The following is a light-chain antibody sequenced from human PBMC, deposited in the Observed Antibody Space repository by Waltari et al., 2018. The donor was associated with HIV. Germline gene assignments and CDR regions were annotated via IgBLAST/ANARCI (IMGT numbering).Light chain of an antibody. CDR3: QYRSKWLI. V-gene: IGKV3-11*01. Sequence: EIVLTQSPATLSLSPGERVTLSCRASQSVSRYLGWYQQKSGQAPRLLIYDVSNRATGIPARFSVSGYGTDFALTISSLEPEDFAVYYCQYRSKWLIFGGGTKVEIK. CDR1: QSVSRY. J-gene: IGKJ4*01. CDR2: DVS.